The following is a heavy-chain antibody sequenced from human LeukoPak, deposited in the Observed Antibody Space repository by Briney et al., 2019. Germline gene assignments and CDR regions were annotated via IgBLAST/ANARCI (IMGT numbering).Heavy chain of an antibody. D-gene: IGHD6-13*01. J-gene: IGHJ6*03. CDR3: AKGRSNSSSSHYYYMDV. CDR1: GFTFNSYG. Sequence: GGSLRLSCAASGFTFNSYGMHWVRQAPGKGLEWVAIISYDGSNKYYADSVKGRFTISRDNSKNTLYLQMNSLRAEDTAVYYCAKGRSNSSSSHYYYMDVWGKGTTVTVSS. CDR2: ISYDGSNK. V-gene: IGHV3-30*18.